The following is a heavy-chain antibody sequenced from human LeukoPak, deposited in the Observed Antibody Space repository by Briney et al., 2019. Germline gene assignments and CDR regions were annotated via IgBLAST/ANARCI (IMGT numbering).Heavy chain of an antibody. J-gene: IGHJ4*02. CDR3: ARLRGYYFDY. D-gene: IGHD3-16*01. Sequence: SQTLSLTCTVSGGSISSGDYYWHWIRQPPGKGLEWIGYIYYSGSTYYNPSLKSRVTISVDTSKSQFSLKLSSVTAADTAEYYCARLRGYYFDYWGQGTLVTVSS. CDR2: IYYSGST. V-gene: IGHV4-30-4*08. CDR1: GGSISSGDYY.